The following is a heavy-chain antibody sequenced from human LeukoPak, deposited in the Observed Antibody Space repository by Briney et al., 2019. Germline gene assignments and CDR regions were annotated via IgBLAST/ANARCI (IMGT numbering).Heavy chain of an antibody. J-gene: IGHJ4*02. CDR2: IYYSGSA. V-gene: IGHV4-59*01. D-gene: IGHD3-10*01. Sequence: SETLSLTCTVSGGSISSYYWSWIRQPPGKGLEWIGYIYYSGSAKYNPSLKSRVTISVDTSENQFSLKLSSVTAADTAVYYCARSYGSGNYFDYWGQGTLVTVSS. CDR3: ARSYGSGNYFDY. CDR1: GGSISSYY.